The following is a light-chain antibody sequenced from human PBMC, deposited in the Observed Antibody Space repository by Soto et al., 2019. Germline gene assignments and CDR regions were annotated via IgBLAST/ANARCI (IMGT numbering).Light chain of an antibody. CDR2: HVA. CDR1: FSEVGGYDY. J-gene: IGLJ2*01. V-gene: IGLV2-11*01. Sequence: QSVLTQPRSVSGSPGQSVTISCTGTFSEVGGYDYVSWYQQLPGKAPTLIIYHVAKRPSGVPDRFSGSKSGATASLTISGLRAEDEAEYFCCAYGAGSTVVFGGGTKLTVL. CDR3: CAYGAGSTVV.